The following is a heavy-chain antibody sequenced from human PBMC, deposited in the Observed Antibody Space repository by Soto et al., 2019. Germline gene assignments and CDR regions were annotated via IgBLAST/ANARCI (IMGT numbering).Heavy chain of an antibody. CDR2: IYFGGST. D-gene: IGHD2-2*01. Sequence: PSETLSLTCPVSGGSISPYYWSWIRQPPGKGLEWVGYIYFGGSTSYNPSLKSRVTISLETSKSQFSLRLSSVTAADTAVYYCARLGEYYQSLAPWGPGTLVTVSS. V-gene: IGHV4-59*08. CDR1: GGSISPYY. CDR3: ARLGEYYQSLAP. J-gene: IGHJ5*02.